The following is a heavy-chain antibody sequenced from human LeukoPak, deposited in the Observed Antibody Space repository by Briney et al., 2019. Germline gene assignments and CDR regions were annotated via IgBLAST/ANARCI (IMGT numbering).Heavy chain of an antibody. J-gene: IGHJ4*02. CDR2: IYWDDDK. CDR1: GLSLITSGVG. V-gene: IGHV2-5*02. D-gene: IGHD1-7*01. Sequence: SGPTLVKPTQTLTLTCTFSGLSLITSGVGVGWIRQPPGKALEWLALIYWDDDKRYSPFLKSRLTISKDTSKNQVVLTMTNMDPVDTATYFCAHRLGQRRDWNYGKFDYWGQGTLVMVSS. CDR3: AHRLGQRRDWNYGKFDY.